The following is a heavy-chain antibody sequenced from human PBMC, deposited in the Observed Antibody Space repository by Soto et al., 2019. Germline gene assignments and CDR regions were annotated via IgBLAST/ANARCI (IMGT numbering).Heavy chain of an antibody. CDR3: ATSRGFYAAMDV. J-gene: IGHJ6*01. D-gene: IGHD3-16*01. CDR1: GGNFRDYA. Sequence: QVHLVQSGTEVKKPGSSVKVSCKASGGNFRDYAISWVRQAPGQGREWMGGIMAGFGTATYAQKFQGRVTITAHEFTTTAYLDLSRLTSGDAAVYYCATSRGFYAAMDVWGQGTTVTVSS. V-gene: IGHV1-69*01. CDR2: IMAGFGTA.